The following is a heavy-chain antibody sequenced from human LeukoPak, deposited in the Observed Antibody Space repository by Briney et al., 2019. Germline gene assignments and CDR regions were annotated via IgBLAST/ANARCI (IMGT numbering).Heavy chain of an antibody. J-gene: IGHJ5*02. Sequence: SETLSLTCTVSGGSISSYYWSWIRQPPGKGLECIGYIYYSGSTNYNPSLKSRVTISVDTSKNQFSLKLSSVTAADTAVYYCARGLSLLWFGSPDNWFDPWGQGTLVSDSS. D-gene: IGHD3-10*01. CDR2: IYYSGST. CDR1: GGSISSYY. CDR3: ARGLSLLWFGSPDNWFDP. V-gene: IGHV4-59*01.